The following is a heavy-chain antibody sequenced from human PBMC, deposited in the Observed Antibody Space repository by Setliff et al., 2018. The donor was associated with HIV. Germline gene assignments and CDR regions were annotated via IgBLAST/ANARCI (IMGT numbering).Heavy chain of an antibody. CDR2: INNDTTTT. V-gene: IGHV3-74*01. D-gene: IGHD6-6*01. CDR1: GFTFSRYW. CDR3: AMFSSSSG. Sequence: PGGSLRLSCAASGFTFSRYWMHWVRQAPGQGLVWVSGINNDTTTTTYADSVKGRFSISRDNAKNTLYLQMNGLRGEDTAVYYCAMFSSSSGWGQGTQVTV. J-gene: IGHJ4*02.